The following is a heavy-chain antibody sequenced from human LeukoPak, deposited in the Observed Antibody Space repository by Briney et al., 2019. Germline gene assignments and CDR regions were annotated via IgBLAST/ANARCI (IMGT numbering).Heavy chain of an antibody. CDR2: ISAYNGNT. V-gene: IGHV1-18*01. Sequence: GASVKVSCKASGYTFTSYGISWVRQAPGQGLEWMGWISAYNGNTHYAQKLQGRVTMTTDTSTSTVYMELRSLRSDDTAVYYCARELLWFGESWFDPWGQGTLVTVSS. J-gene: IGHJ5*02. CDR1: GYTFTSYG. CDR3: ARELLWFGESWFDP. D-gene: IGHD3-10*01.